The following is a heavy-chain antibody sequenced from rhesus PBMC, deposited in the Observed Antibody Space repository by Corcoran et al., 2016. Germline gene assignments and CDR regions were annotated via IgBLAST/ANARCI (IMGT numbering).Heavy chain of an antibody. CDR3: ARAAGIAAGRRFDV. D-gene: IGHD6-13*01. CDR2: IYGSGRST. CDR1: GGSISSNY. J-gene: IGHJ5-1*01. V-gene: IGHV4S11*01. Sequence: QVQLQESVPGLVKPLETLSLTCAVSGGSISSNYWSWIRQPPGKGLEWVGNIYGSGRSTNHDPSLRRRVTPSVDTSKHPFSLKRGSVTAADTAVYYGARAAGIAAGRRFDVWGAGVLVTVSS.